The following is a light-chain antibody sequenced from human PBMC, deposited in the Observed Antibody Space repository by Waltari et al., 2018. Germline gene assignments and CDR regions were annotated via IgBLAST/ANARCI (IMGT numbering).Light chain of an antibody. Sequence: QSALTQEISLPGPVGQQVPPPGPGHINNIGSYYVGWYQQISNGAPKTVMFGNSLPSGIPDRFSGSKSGTTAFLIISGLQPEDEGDYYCSTWDDTYNVWVFGGGTKVTVL. CDR3: STWDDTYNVWV. CDR1: INNIGSYY. CDR2: GNS. J-gene: IGLJ3*02. V-gene: IGLV1-44*01.